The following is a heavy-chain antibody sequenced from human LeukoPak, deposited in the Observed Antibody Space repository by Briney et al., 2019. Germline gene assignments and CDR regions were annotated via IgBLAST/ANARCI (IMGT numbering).Heavy chain of an antibody. CDR1: GFTFSSYA. V-gene: IGHV3-64D*09. J-gene: IGHJ5*02. Sequence: GGSLRLSCSASGFTFSSYAMHWVRQAPGKGLEYVSAISSNGGSTYYADSVKGRFTVSRDNSKNTLYLQVSSLRAEDTAVYYCVKDSADNWFDPWGQGTLVTVSS. CDR2: ISSNGGST. CDR3: VKDSADNWFDP.